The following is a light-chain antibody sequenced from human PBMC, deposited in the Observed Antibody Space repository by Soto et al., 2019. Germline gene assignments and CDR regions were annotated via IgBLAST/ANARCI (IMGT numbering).Light chain of an antibody. CDR2: GND. J-gene: IGLJ3*02. V-gene: IGLV1-44*01. CDR1: SSNIGSNP. CDR3: AAWDDTLKGVV. Sequence: QSVLAQPPSASGTPGQRVTISCSGSSSNIGSNPVNWYQQIPGSAPKLLIFGNDQRPSGVPDRISGSKSGTSASLAISGLQSEDEADYYCAAWDDTLKGVVFGGGTQLTVL.